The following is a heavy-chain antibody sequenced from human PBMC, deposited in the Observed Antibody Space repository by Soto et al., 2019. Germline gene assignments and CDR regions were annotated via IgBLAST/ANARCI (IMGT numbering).Heavy chain of an antibody. Sequence: QVQLQESGPGLVKPSQTLSLTCTVSGGSINSGGYYWSWIRQHPGKGLEWIGYIYYSASTYYNPSLKSRLTISVDTSKNQFSLKLSSVTAADTAVYYCARAGGMVGGVADGVDSWGQGTMVTVSS. V-gene: IGHV4-31*03. J-gene: IGHJ3*02. CDR2: IYYSAST. CDR1: GGSINSGGYY. CDR3: ARAGGMVGGVADGVDS. D-gene: IGHD3-10*01.